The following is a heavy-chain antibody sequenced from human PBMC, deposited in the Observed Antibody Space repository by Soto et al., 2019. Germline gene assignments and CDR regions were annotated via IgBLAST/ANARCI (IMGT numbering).Heavy chain of an antibody. Sequence: PSESMSLTCAVCGGSFSGYYWSWIRKPPGKGLEWIGEINHSGSTNYNPSLKSRVTISVDTSKNQFSLKLSSVTAADTAVYYCARGWGDSSGYSLYYYYGMDVWGQGTTVTVSS. D-gene: IGHD3-22*01. CDR1: GGSFSGYY. CDR2: INHSGST. CDR3: ARGWGDSSGYSLYYYYGMDV. V-gene: IGHV4-34*01. J-gene: IGHJ6*02.